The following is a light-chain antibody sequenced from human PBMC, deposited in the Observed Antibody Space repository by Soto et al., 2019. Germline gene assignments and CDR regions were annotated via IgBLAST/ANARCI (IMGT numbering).Light chain of an antibody. J-gene: IGKJ5*01. V-gene: IGKV3-20*01. CDR3: QQYGSSIT. CDR1: QSVPRSY. Sequence: ELVLTQSPGTLSLSPGERATLSCRASQSVPRSYLAWYQQKPGQAPRLLIYGTSSRATGIPDRFSGSGSGTDFTLTISRLEPEDFAVFYCQQYGSSITVGQGTRLEI. CDR2: GTS.